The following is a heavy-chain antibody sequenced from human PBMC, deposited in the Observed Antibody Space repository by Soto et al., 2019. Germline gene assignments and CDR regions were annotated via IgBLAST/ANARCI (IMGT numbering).Heavy chain of an antibody. Sequence: SETLSLTCAVSGGSISSSNWWSWVRQTPGKGLEWIGEIYHSGSTNYNPSLKSRVTISVDKSKNQFSLKLSSVTAADTAVYYCARVKGDYYYGSGSYYNSYGMDVWGQGTTVTVSS. D-gene: IGHD3-10*01. J-gene: IGHJ6*02. CDR1: GGSISSSNW. V-gene: IGHV4-4*02. CDR3: ARVKGDYYYGSGSYYNSYGMDV. CDR2: IYHSGST.